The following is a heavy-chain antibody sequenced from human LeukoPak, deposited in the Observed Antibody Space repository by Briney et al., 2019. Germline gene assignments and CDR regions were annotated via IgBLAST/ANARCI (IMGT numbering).Heavy chain of an antibody. Sequence: QSGGSLRLSCAASGFTVSSNYMSGVRQAPGKGLEWVSVIYSGGSTYYADSVKGRFTISRDNSKNTLYLQMNSLRAEDTAVYYCARGHYDFWSGWFGPWGQGTLVTVSS. V-gene: IGHV3-66*01. CDR2: IYSGGST. CDR1: GFTVSSNY. CDR3: ARGHYDFWSGWFGP. D-gene: IGHD3-3*01. J-gene: IGHJ5*02.